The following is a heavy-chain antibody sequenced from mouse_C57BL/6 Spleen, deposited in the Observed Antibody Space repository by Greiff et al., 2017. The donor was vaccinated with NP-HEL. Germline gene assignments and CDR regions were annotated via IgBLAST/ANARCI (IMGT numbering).Heavy chain of an antibody. J-gene: IGHJ2*01. CDR2: INPNNGGT. V-gene: IGHV1-26*01. CDR3: ARAEPYYYFDY. Sequence: EVQLQQSGAELVKPGASVKLSCKASGYTFTDYYMNWVKQSHGKSLEWIGDINPNNGGTSYNQKFKGKATLTVDKSSSTAYMELRSLTSEDSAVYYCARAEPYYYFDYWGQGTTLTVSS. CDR1: GYTFTDYY. D-gene: IGHD1-1*01.